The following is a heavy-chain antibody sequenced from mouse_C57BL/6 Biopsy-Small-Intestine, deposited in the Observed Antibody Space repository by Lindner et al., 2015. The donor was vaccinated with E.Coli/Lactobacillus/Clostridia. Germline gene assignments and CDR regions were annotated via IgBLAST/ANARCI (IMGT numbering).Heavy chain of an antibody. J-gene: IGHJ4*01. CDR3: AGRPSDVYVMDY. Sequence: VQLQESGGGLVKPGGSRKLSCATSGFIFSDFGMHWVRQAPEKGLEWIAYITGDSSSIYYADTVKGRFTISRDNAKNTLFLQMTSLRSEDTAMYYCAGRPSDVYVMDYWGQGTSVTVSS. CDR1: GFIFSDFG. CDR2: ITGDSSSI. V-gene: IGHV5-17*01.